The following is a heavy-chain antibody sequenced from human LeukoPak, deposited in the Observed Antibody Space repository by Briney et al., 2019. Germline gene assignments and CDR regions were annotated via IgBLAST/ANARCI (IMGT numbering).Heavy chain of an antibody. V-gene: IGHV4-34*01. CDR2: INHSGST. Sequence: PSETLSLTCAVYGGSFSGYYWSWIRQPPGKGLEWIGEINHSGSTNYNPSLKSRVTISVDTSKNQFSLKLSSVTAADTAVYYCARANSRRNYYGSGSHKYYYYYYGMDVWGQGTTVTVSS. CDR3: ARANSRRNYYGSGSHKYYYYYYGMDV. J-gene: IGHJ6*02. D-gene: IGHD3-10*01. CDR1: GGSFSGYY.